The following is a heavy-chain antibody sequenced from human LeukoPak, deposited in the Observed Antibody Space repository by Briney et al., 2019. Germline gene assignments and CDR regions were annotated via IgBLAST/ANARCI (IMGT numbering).Heavy chain of an antibody. CDR1: GFTFSDHY. J-gene: IGHJ4*02. D-gene: IGHD5-18*01. V-gene: IGHV3-66*01. CDR2: IYSGGST. Sequence: GGSLRLSCAASGFTFSDHYMDWVRQAPGKGLEWVSVIYSGGSTYYADSVKGRFTISRDNSKNTLYLQMNILRAEDTAVYYCARTSAWILGYDYWGQGTLVTVSS. CDR3: ARTSAWILGYDY.